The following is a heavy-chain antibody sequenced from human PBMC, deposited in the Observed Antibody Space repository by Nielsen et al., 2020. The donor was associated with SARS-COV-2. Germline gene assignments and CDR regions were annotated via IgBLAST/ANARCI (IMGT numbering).Heavy chain of an antibody. D-gene: IGHD3-16*01. CDR3: APHSEGGGASF. CDR1: GFTFDDYA. J-gene: IGHJ4*02. V-gene: IGHV3-9*01. CDR2: ISWNSGSI. Sequence: SLKISCAASGFTFDDYAMHWVRQAPGKGLEWVSGISWNSGSIGYADSVKGRFTISRDNAKNSLYLQMNSLRAEDTALYYCAPHSEGGGASFWGQGSLVTVSS.